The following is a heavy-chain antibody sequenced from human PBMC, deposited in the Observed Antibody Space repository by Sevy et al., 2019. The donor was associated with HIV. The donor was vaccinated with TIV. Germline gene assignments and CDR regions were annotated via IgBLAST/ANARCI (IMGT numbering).Heavy chain of an antibody. V-gene: IGHV3-21*01. D-gene: IGHD2-15*01. Sequence: GGSLRLSCTASGFTFIDYGMTWVRQAPGKGLEWVSSISSSGSFIYYADSVEGRFTISRDTAKNSLYLQMNGLRAEDTAEYYCARLGYCSGGSCVDVWGQGTMVTVSS. CDR3: ARLGYCSGGSCVDV. CDR2: ISSSGSFI. CDR1: GFTFIDYG. J-gene: IGHJ3*01.